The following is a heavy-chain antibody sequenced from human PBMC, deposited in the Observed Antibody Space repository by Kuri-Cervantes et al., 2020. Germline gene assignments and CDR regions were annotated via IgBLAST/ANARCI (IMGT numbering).Heavy chain of an antibody. Sequence: ASLKVSCKASGYTFTSYGISWVRQAPGQGLEWMGWISAYNGNTNYAQKLQGRVTMTTDTSTSTAYMELRSLRSDDTAVYYCARVGAGLYYYYGMDVWGQGTTVTVSS. J-gene: IGHJ6*02. CDR2: ISAYNGNT. CDR3: ARVGAGLYYYYGMDV. CDR1: GYTFTSYG. V-gene: IGHV1-18*01. D-gene: IGHD6-19*01.